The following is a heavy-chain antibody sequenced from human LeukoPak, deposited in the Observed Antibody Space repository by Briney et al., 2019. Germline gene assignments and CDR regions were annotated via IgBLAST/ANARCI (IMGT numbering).Heavy chain of an antibody. CDR2: ISGSGGST. V-gene: IGHV3-23*01. CDR1: GFTFSSYA. Sequence: GGSLRLSCAASGFTFSSYAMSWVRQAPGKGLEWVSAISGSGGSTYYADSVKGRFTIPRDNSKNTLYLQMNSLRAEDTAVYYCRAGQQLVQGVWFDPWGQGTLVTVSS. D-gene: IGHD6-13*01. CDR3: RAGQQLVQGVWFDP. J-gene: IGHJ5*02.